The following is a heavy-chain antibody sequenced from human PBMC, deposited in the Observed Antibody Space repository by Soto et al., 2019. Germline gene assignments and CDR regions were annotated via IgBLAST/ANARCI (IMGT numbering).Heavy chain of an antibody. CDR2: ISGSGGST. CDR3: AKVRVTMVRGVILLDY. D-gene: IGHD3-10*01. V-gene: IGHV3-23*01. CDR1: GFTFSSYA. J-gene: IGHJ4*02. Sequence: PGGSLRLSCAASGFTFSSYAMSWVRQAPGKGLEWVSAISGSGGSTYYADSVEGRFTISRDNSKNTLYLQMNSLRAEDTAVYYCAKVRVTMVRGVILLDYWGQGTLVTVSS.